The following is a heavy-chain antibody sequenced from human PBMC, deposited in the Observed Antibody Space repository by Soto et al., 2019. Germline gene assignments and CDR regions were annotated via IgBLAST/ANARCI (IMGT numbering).Heavy chain of an antibody. CDR1: GFTFNSYG. V-gene: IGHV3-30*03. CDR3: ARDGSMRPGTY. D-gene: IGHD3-10*01. CDR2: ISHDGSKT. Sequence: GGSLRLSCAASGFTFNSYGIHWVRQAPGKGLEWVAVISHDGSKTNYADSVKGRVTISRDNSKDTVYLQMNSLRAEDTAVYYCARDGSMRPGTYWSQGTLVTVSS. J-gene: IGHJ4*02.